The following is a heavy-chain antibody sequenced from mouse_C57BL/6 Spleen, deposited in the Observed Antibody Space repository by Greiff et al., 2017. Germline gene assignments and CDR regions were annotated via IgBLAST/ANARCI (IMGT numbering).Heavy chain of an antibody. V-gene: IGHV1-80*01. CDR3: ARNYYGSFYAMDY. J-gene: IGHJ4*01. Sequence: VQLQQSGAELVKPGASVKISCKASGYAFSSYWMNWVKQRPGKGLEWIGQIYPGDGDTNYNGKFKGKATLTADKSSSTAYMQLSSLTSEASAVYFCARNYYGSFYAMDYWGQGTSVTVSS. D-gene: IGHD1-1*01. CDR2: IYPGDGDT. CDR1: GYAFSSYW.